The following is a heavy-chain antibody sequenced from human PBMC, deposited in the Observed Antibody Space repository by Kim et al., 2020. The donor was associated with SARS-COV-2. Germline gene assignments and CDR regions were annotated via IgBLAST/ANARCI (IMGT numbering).Heavy chain of an antibody. D-gene: IGHD2-15*01. CDR3: ARDRGYCSGGRCHILVVYYYGLDV. CDR2: IIPIFGTA. J-gene: IGHJ6*02. V-gene: IGHV1-69*13. Sequence: SVKVSCKASGVTFSSYAIRWVRQAPGQGLEWMGGIIPIFGTANYAQKFQGRVTITADESTSTAYMELSSLRSEDTAVYYCARDRGYCSGGRCHILVVYYYGLDVWGQGTTVTVS. CDR1: GVTFSSYA.